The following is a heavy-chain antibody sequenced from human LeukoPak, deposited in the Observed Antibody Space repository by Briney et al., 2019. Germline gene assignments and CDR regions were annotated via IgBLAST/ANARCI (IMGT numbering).Heavy chain of an antibody. D-gene: IGHD6-13*01. Sequence: PGGSLRLSCAASGFTFSSYAMSWVRQAPGKGLEWVSVIYSGGSTYYADSVKGRFTISRDNSKNTLYLQMNSLRAEDTAVYYCARDVIAAAGRGGGFDYWGQGTLVTVSS. CDR1: GFTFSSYA. CDR2: IYSGGST. J-gene: IGHJ4*02. V-gene: IGHV3-66*01. CDR3: ARDVIAAAGRGGGFDY.